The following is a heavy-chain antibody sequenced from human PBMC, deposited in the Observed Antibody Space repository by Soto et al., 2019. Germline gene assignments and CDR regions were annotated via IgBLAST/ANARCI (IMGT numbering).Heavy chain of an antibody. CDR2: IYYSGNT. CDR1: GGSISSYY. Sequence: SETLSLTCTVSGGSISSYYWSWIRQPPGKGLEWIGYIYYSGNTNYNPSLKSRVTISVDTSKNQFSLKLSSVTAADTAVYYCASSNIAAAGFYYYALDVWGRGTTVTVSS. V-gene: IGHV4-59*01. CDR3: ASSNIAAAGFYYYALDV. J-gene: IGHJ6*02. D-gene: IGHD6-13*01.